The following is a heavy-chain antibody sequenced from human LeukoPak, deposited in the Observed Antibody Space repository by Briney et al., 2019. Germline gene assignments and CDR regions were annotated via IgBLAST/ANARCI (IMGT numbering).Heavy chain of an antibody. V-gene: IGHV3-9*01. D-gene: IGHD3-22*01. CDR2: ISWNSGST. J-gene: IGHJ3*02. CDR1: GFTFDDYA. CDR3: ARQYYYDSSGYYAFDI. Sequence: GGSLRLSCAASGFTFDDYAMHWVRQAPGKGLEWVSGISWNSGSTGYADSVKGRFTISRDNAKNSLYLQMNSLRAEDTALYYCARQYYYDSSGYYAFDIWGQGTMVTVSS.